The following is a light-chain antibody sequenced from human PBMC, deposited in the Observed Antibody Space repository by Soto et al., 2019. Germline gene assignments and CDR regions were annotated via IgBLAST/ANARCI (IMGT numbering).Light chain of an antibody. Sequence: EIVLTQSPGTLSLSPGERATLPCRASQSVSSSYLAWYQQKPGQAPRLRIYGASNRATGIPDRFSGSGYVKDFTLTISRLEPDGFAVYFCQQYGSSLGVTFGGGTKVE. CDR1: QSVSSSY. J-gene: IGKJ4*01. CDR3: QQYGSSLGVT. V-gene: IGKV3-20*01. CDR2: GAS.